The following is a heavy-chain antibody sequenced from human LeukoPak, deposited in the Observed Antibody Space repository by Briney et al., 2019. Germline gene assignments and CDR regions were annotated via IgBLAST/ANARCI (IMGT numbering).Heavy chain of an antibody. Sequence: SETLSLTCTVSGGSISSYYCSWIRQPPGKGLEWIGYIYYSGSTNYNPSLKSRVTISVDTSKNQFSLKLSSVTAADTAVYYCAREGRGSWDDAFDIWGQGTMVTVSS. CDR3: AREGRGSWDDAFDI. CDR2: IYYSGST. V-gene: IGHV4-59*01. J-gene: IGHJ3*02. D-gene: IGHD3-16*01. CDR1: GGSISSYY.